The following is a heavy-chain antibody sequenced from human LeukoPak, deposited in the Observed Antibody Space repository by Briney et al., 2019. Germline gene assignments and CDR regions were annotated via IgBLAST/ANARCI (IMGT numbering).Heavy chain of an antibody. D-gene: IGHD2-2*02. CDR3: ARHVPCSSISCYNPYFDY. J-gene: IGHJ4*02. V-gene: IGHV4-59*08. Sequence: SETLSLTCTVSGGSISSYYWSWIRQPPGKGLEWIGYLYYSGSTNYNPSLKSRVTISLDTSKNKFSLKLSSVTAADTAVYYCARHVPCSSISCYNPYFDYWGQGTLVTVSS. CDR2: LYYSGST. CDR1: GGSISSYY.